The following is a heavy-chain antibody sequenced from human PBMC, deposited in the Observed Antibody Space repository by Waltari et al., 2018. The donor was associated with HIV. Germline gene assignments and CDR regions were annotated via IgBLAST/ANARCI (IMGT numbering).Heavy chain of an antibody. J-gene: IGHJ2*01. CDR3: ARRGPGIYASNWYFDL. V-gene: IGHV4-39*01. Sequence: QLQESGPEVVKPSETLSLPCSVSGGSISHNAYFWGWIRQPPGSGLGWIGSFFHRGSTYYNPSLSSRTSISRDTSRNQFSLSLSSVTAADTAVYYCARRGPGIYASNWYFDLWGRGSLVTVSS. CDR1: GGSISHNAYF. D-gene: IGHD2-2*01. CDR2: FFHRGST.